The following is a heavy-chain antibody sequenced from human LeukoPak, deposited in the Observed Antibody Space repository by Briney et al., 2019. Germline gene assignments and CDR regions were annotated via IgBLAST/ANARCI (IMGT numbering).Heavy chain of an antibody. J-gene: IGHJ4*02. D-gene: IGHD2-15*01. CDR1: GGSISSYY. CDR2: IYTSGST. V-gene: IGHV4-4*07. CDR3: ARDPYCSGGSCLSYFDY. Sequence: SEPLSLTCTVSGGSISSYYWSWIRQPAGKELEWIGRIYTSGSTNYNPSLKSRVTMSVDTSKNQFSLKLSSVTAADTAVYYCARDPYCSGGSCLSYFDYWGQGTLVTVSS.